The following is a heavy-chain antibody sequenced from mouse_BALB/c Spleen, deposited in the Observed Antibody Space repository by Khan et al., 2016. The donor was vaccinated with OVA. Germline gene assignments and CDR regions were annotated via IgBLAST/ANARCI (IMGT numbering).Heavy chain of an antibody. CDR2: INPYNAAT. CDR1: GYTFTNYV. Sequence: IQLVQSGPELVEPGASVKMSCKASGYTFTNYVIHWVKQKPGQGLEWIGYINPYNAATRYNEKFKGKATLTSDISSTTADMELSSLTSEDSSVYYCAREASTWDCSFPYWGQGTLVTVSA. V-gene: IGHV1S136*01. D-gene: IGHD4-1*01. CDR3: AREASTWDCSFPY. J-gene: IGHJ3*01.